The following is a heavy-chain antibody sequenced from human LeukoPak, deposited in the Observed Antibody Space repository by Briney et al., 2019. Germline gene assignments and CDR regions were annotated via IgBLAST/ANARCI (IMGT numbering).Heavy chain of an antibody. J-gene: IGHJ4*02. CDR1: GFTFSSYW. CDR2: IKQDGSEK. CDR3: ARDGTYYYDSSGYPQYYFDY. V-gene: IGHV3-7*01. D-gene: IGHD3-22*01. Sequence: GGSLRLSCAASGFTFSSYWMSWVRQAPGKGLEWVANIKQDGSEKYYVDSVEGRFTISRDNAKNSLYLQMNSLRAEDTAVYYCARDGTYYYDSSGYPQYYFDYWGQGTLVTVSS.